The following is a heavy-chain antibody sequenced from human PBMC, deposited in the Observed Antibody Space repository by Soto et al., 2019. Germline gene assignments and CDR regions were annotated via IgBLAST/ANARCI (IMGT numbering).Heavy chain of an antibody. V-gene: IGHV4-39*01. CDR1: GGSISSSSYY. CDR2: IYYSGST. Sequence: QLQLQESGPGLVKPSETLSLTCTVSGGSISSSSYYWGWIRQPPGKGLEWIGSIYYSGSTYYNPSLKSRVPISVDTSKNQFSLKLSSVTAADTAVYYCASHAVHSSGFTDYWGQGTLGTVSS. J-gene: IGHJ4*02. CDR3: ASHAVHSSGFTDY. D-gene: IGHD6-19*01.